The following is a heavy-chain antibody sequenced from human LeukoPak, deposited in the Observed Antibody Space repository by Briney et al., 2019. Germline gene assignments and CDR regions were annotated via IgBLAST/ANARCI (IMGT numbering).Heavy chain of an antibody. CDR3: ARGRAGSGYYYGTDV. D-gene: IGHD2-8*02. CDR1: GYTFISYD. CDR2: MNPNSGNT. Sequence: ASVKVSCKASGYTFISYDINWVRQATGQGLGWMGWMNPNSGNTDYAEKFQGRVTMTSDTSISTAYMEVSSLRSEDTAVYYCARGRAGSGYYYGTDVWGQGTTVTVSS. J-gene: IGHJ6*02. V-gene: IGHV1-8*01.